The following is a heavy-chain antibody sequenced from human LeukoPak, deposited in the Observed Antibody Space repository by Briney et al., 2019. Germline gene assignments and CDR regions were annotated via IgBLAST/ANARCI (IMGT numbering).Heavy chain of an antibody. V-gene: IGHV3-23*01. CDR3: TKVASSGSCYQSDY. CDR1: GFTFSSYA. CDR2: LSGSAGSP. D-gene: IGHD2-15*01. Sequence: GGSLRLSCVASGFTFSSYALTWVRQAPGKGLEWVSGLSGSAGSPYYADSVKGRFTISRDNSRNTLFLQMNNLRAEDTAIYYCTKVASSGSCYQSDYWGQGTLVTVSS. J-gene: IGHJ4*02.